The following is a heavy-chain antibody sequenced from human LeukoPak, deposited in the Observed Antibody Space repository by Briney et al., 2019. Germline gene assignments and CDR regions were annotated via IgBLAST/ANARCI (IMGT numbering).Heavy chain of an antibody. D-gene: IGHD3-10*01. Sequence: GGSLRLSCAASGFTFSSYGMHWVRQAPGKGLEWVAVIWYDGSNKYYADSVKGRFTISRDNSKNTLYLQMNSLRAEDTAVYYCARWRSMLRGVNGFDAFDIWGQGTMVTVSS. CDR2: IWYDGSNK. CDR3: ARWRSMLRGVNGFDAFDI. V-gene: IGHV3-33*01. CDR1: GFTFSSYG. J-gene: IGHJ3*02.